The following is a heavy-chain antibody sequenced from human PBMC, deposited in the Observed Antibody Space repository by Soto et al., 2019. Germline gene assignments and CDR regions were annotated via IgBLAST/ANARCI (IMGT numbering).Heavy chain of an antibody. CDR3: ARGGRNKYDLWSGYYKSPYYYGMDV. V-gene: IGHV4-30-2*01. CDR1: GGSISSGGYS. J-gene: IGHJ6*02. CDR2: IYHSGST. Sequence: SETLSLTCAVSGGSISSGGYSWSWIRQPPGKGLEWIGYIYHSGSTYYNPSLKSRVTISVDRSNNQFSLKLSSVTAADTAVYYCARGGRNKYDLWSGYYKSPYYYGMDVWGQGTTVTVSS. D-gene: IGHD3-3*01.